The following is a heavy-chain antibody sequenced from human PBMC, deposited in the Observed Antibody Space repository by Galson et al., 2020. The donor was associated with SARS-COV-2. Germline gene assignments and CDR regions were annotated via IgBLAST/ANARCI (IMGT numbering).Heavy chain of an antibody. CDR3: ARHGASSGWYEGIEY. Sequence: GESLKISCKASRYSFTNYWIGCVRQMPGKGLEWMGVIYPDDSYTIYSPSFQGQVTISADKSITTAYLQWSGLKASDTAMYYCARHGASSGWYEGIEYWGQGTLVAVSS. J-gene: IGHJ4*02. D-gene: IGHD6-19*01. CDR1: RYSFTNYW. CDR2: IYPDDSYT. V-gene: IGHV5-51*01.